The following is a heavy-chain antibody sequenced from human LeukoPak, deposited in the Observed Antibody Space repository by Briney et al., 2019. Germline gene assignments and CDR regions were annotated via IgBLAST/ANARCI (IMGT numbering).Heavy chain of an antibody. CDR3: ARGSTAVAGLKGFGGIFQH. V-gene: IGHV4-59*11. Sequence: SETLSLTCTVSGGSISSHYWSWIRQPPGKGLEWIGYIYNSGSTNYNPSLKSRVTISVDTSKNQFSLKLSSVTAADTAVYYCARGSTAVAGLKGFGGIFQHWGQGTLVTVSS. CDR2: IYNSGST. D-gene: IGHD6-19*01. CDR1: GGSISSHY. J-gene: IGHJ1*01.